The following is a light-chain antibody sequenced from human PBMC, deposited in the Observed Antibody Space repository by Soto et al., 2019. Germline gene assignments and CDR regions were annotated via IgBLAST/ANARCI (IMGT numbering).Light chain of an antibody. Sequence: EIVMTQSPDTLSVSPGERATLSCRASQSVSSNLAWYQQKPGQAPRLLIYGASTRATGIPVRFSGSGSGTEFTLTISSLQSEDFVVYYCQQYNNWPRGTFGPGTKVEIK. V-gene: IGKV3-15*01. CDR1: QSVSSN. CDR2: GAS. J-gene: IGKJ1*01. CDR3: QQYNNWPRGT.